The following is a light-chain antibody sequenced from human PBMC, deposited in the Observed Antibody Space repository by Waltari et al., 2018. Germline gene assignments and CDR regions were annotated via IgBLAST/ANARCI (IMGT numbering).Light chain of an antibody. J-gene: IGLJ3*02. V-gene: IGLV1-40*01. CDR2: GNN. Sequence: QSVLTQPPSVSGAPGQRVTISCTGSRSNIGEGYDVHWYQQLPGAAPKVLIYGNNNRPSGVPDRFSGSKSGTSASLAITGLQAEDEADYHCQSYDSSLSGSGVFGGGTRVTVL. CDR3: QSYDSSLSGSGV. CDR1: RSNIGEGYD.